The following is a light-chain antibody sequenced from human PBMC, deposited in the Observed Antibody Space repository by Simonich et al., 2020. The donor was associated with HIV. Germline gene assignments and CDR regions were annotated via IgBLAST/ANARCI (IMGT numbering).Light chain of an antibody. CDR3: QQFNSYPQT. CDR1: QGINSA. J-gene: IGKJ5*01. V-gene: IGKV1-13*02. Sequence: AIQLTQSPSSLSASVGDRVTTTCRASQGINSALARYQQKTGKAPKLLIYDASSLESGVPSRFSGSGSGTDFTLTISSLQPEDFATYYCQQFNSYPQTFGQGTRLEIK. CDR2: DAS.